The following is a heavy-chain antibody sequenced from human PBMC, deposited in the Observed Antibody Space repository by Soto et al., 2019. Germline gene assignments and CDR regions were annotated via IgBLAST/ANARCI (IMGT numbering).Heavy chain of an antibody. J-gene: IGHJ4*02. CDR3: ATSPDTAMVYFDY. V-gene: IGHV5-51*01. CDR1: GYSFTSYW. CDR2: IYPGDSDT. Sequence: GDSLKISCKGSGYSFTSYWIGWVRQMPGKGLEWMGIIYPGDSDTRYSPSFQGQVTISADKSISTAYLQWSSLKASDTAMYYCATSPDTAMVYFDYWGQGTLVTVSS. D-gene: IGHD5-18*01.